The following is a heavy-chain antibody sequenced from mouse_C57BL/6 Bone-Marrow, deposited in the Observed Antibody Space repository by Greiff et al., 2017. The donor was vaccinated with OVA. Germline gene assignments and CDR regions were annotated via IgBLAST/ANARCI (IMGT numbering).Heavy chain of an antibody. J-gene: IGHJ4*01. CDR2: IDPDTGGP. D-gene: IGHD2-5*01. CDR3: TRGYSNYYAMDY. CDR1: GYTFTDYE. V-gene: IGHV1-15*01. Sequence: QVQLQQSGAELVRPGASVTLSCKASGYTFTDYEMHWVKQTPVHGLEWIGAIDPDTGGPASNQKVKGKAILTADKSSSTAYMELRSLTSEDSAVYYCTRGYSNYYAMDYWGQGTSVTVSS.